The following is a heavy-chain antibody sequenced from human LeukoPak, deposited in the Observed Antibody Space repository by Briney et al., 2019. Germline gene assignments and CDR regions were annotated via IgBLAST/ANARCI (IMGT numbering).Heavy chain of an antibody. V-gene: IGHV3-30*18. Sequence: GGSLRLSCAASGFTFSSYGMHWVRQAPGKGLEWVAVISYDGSNKYYADSVKGRFTISRDNSKNTLYLQMNSLRAEDTAVYYCAKDGLNDYGDWGYWGQGTLVTVSS. J-gene: IGHJ4*02. CDR3: AKDGLNDYGDWGY. CDR2: ISYDGSNK. CDR1: GFTFSSYG. D-gene: IGHD4-17*01.